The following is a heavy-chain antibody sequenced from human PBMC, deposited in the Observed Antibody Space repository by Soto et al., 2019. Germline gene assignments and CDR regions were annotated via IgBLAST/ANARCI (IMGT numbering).Heavy chain of an antibody. D-gene: IGHD2-21*02. V-gene: IGHV4-39*01. J-gene: IGHJ4*02. CDR3: ARCSTAISYFDY. CDR2: IYYSGST. CDR1: GGSISSSSYY. Sequence: PSETLSLTCTVSGGSISSSSYYWGWIRQPPGKGMEWIGSIYYSGSTYYNPSLKNRVTISVDTSKNQFSLKLSSVTAADTAVYYCARCSTAISYFDYWGQGTLVTVSS.